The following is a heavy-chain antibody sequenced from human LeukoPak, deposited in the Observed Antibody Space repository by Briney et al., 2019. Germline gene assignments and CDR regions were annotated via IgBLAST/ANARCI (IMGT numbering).Heavy chain of an antibody. Sequence: GGSLRLSCAASGFTFSSYSMNWVRQAPGKGLEWVSSISSSSSYIYYADSVKGRFTISRDNAKNSLYLQMDSLRPEDTAYYYCAKDMSVLGSYKPIDYWGQGALVTVSS. V-gene: IGHV3-21*04. D-gene: IGHD5-24*01. CDR3: AKDMSVLGSYKPIDY. J-gene: IGHJ4*02. CDR2: ISSSSSYI. CDR1: GFTFSSYS.